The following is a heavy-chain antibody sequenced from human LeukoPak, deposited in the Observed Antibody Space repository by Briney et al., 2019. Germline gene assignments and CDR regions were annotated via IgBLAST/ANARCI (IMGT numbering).Heavy chain of an antibody. Sequence: ASVKVSCKASGGTFSSYAISWVRQAPGQGLEWMGGIIPIFGTANYAQKFQGRVTITADESTSTAYMELSSLRPEDTAVYYCARLPSDIAVAGTYYFDYWGQGTLVTVPS. V-gene: IGHV1-69*01. CDR3: ARLPSDIAVAGTYYFDY. J-gene: IGHJ4*02. CDR1: GGTFSSYA. CDR2: IIPIFGTA. D-gene: IGHD6-19*01.